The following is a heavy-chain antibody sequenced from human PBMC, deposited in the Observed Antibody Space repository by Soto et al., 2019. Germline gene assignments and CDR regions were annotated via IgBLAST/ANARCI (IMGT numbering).Heavy chain of an antibody. CDR2: INAGNGNT. D-gene: IGHD6-19*01. J-gene: IGHJ4*02. Sequence: QVQLVQSGAEVKKPGASVKVSCKASGYTFTSYAIHWVRQAPGQRLEWMGWINAGNGNTKYSQKFQDRGTITRETSASTAYMALSSLRSEDTAVYYCARDLGGWPDYWGKGTLVTVSS. V-gene: IGHV1-3*01. CDR3: ARDLGGWPDY. CDR1: GYTFTSYA.